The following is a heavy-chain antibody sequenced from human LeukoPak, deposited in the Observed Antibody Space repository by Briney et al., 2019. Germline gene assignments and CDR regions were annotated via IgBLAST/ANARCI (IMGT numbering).Heavy chain of an antibody. CDR3: AKSNGYGLVDI. CDR2: IYHSGST. J-gene: IGHJ3*02. V-gene: IGHV4-4*02. D-gene: IGHD3-10*01. Sequence: SETLSLTCAVSGGSISSSNWWSWVRQPPGKGLEWIGEIYHSGSTNYNPSLKSRVTISLDTSRNQFSLKLNSVTAADTAIYYCAKSNGYGLVDIWGQGTMVTVSS. CDR1: GGSISSSNW.